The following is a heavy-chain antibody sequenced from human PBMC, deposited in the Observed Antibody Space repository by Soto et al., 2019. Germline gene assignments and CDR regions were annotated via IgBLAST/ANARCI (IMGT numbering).Heavy chain of an antibody. CDR2: IIPIFGTA. Sequence: QVQLVQSGAEVKKSGSSVKVSCKASGGTFSSYAISWVRQAPGQGLEWMGGIIPIFGTANYAQKFKGRVTITEDESKSTAYMELSSLRAEDTAVYYCARDRGSSTSCLDYWGQGTLVTVSS. D-gene: IGHD2-2*01. V-gene: IGHV1-69*01. J-gene: IGHJ4*02. CDR1: GGTFSSYA. CDR3: ARDRGSSTSCLDY.